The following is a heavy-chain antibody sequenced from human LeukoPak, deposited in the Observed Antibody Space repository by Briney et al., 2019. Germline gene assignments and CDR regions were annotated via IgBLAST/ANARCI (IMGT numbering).Heavy chain of an antibody. D-gene: IGHD2-21*02. Sequence: ASVKVSCKASGGTFSSYAISWVRQAPGQGLEWMGGIIPIFGTANYAQKFQGRVTITANESTNTAYMELSSLRSEDTAVYYCARAAYCGGDCYAPYDYWGQGTLVTVSS. J-gene: IGHJ4*02. CDR3: ARAAYCGGDCYAPYDY. CDR2: IIPIFGTA. V-gene: IGHV1-69*13. CDR1: GGTFSSYA.